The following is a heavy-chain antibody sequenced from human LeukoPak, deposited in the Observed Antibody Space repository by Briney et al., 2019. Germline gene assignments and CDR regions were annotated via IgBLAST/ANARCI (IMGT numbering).Heavy chain of an antibody. CDR1: GGTFSSYA. CDR2: IIPIFGTA. CDR3: AIGENYYDSSGYSPDY. D-gene: IGHD3-22*01. V-gene: IGHV1-69*05. J-gene: IGHJ4*02. Sequence: SVKVSXKASGGTFSSYAISWVRQAPGQGLEWMGRIIPIFGTANYAQKFQGRVTITTDESTSTAYMELSSLRSEDTAVYYCAIGENYYDSSGYSPDYWGQGTLVTVSS.